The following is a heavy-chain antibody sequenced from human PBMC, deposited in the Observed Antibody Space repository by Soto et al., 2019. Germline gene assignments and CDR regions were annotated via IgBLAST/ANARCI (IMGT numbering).Heavy chain of an antibody. CDR2: IIPIFGTA. J-gene: IGHJ6*02. D-gene: IGHD1-1*01. CDR3: ARDRGTGTTPVPRSYGMDV. CDR1: GGTFISYA. V-gene: IGHV1-69*01. Sequence: QVQLVQSGAEVKKPGSSVKVSCKASGGTFISYAISWVRQAPGQGLEWMGGIIPIFGTANYAQKFQGRVTITADESTSTAYMELSSLRSEDTAVYYCARDRGTGTTPVPRSYGMDVWGQGTTVTVSS.